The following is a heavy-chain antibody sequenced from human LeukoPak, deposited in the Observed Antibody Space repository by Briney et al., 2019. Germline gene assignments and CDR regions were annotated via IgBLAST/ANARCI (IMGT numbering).Heavy chain of an antibody. D-gene: IGHD2-2*01. J-gene: IGHJ5*02. CDR3: ARGIIPAASYNWFDP. CDR2: IYYSGTT. V-gene: IGHV4-59*01. Sequence: PSETLSLTCTVSGGSISSYYWSWVRQPPGKGLEWIGSIYYSGTTYYNPSLKSRVTISVDTSKNQFSLKLSSVTAADTAVYYCARGIIPAASYNWFDPWGQGTLVTVSS. CDR1: GGSISSYY.